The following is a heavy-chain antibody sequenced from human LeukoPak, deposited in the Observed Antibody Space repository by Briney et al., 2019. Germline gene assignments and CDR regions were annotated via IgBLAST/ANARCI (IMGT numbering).Heavy chain of an antibody. CDR1: GFTFSSYA. CDR3: AKSTGYSTTGRDFDS. Sequence: GGSLRLSCAASGFTFSSYATSWVRQAPGKGVEWVSDISGGGATTFYADSVKGRFTISRDNSKNTLYLQLSSLRAEDTAVYYCAKSTGYSTTGRDFDSWGRGTLVTVSS. D-gene: IGHD6-13*01. V-gene: IGHV3-23*01. J-gene: IGHJ4*02. CDR2: ISGGGATT.